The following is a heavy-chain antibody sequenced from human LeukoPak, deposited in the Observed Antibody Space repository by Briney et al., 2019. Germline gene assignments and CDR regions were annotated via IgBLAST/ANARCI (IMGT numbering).Heavy chain of an antibody. D-gene: IGHD3-3*01. Sequence: PGGSLRLSCAASGFTFRSYSMNWVRQAPGKGLEWVSYISSSSSTIYYADSVKGRFTISRDNAKNSLYLQMNSLRAEDTAVYYCASIPFGVVINDAFDIWGQGTMVTVSS. CDR1: GFTFRSYS. CDR3: ASIPFGVVINDAFDI. V-gene: IGHV3-48*01. CDR2: ISSSSSTI. J-gene: IGHJ3*02.